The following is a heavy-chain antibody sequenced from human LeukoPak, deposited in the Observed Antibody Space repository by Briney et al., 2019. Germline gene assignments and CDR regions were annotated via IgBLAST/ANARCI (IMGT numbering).Heavy chain of an antibody. V-gene: IGHV3-21*01. CDR2: ISSISSYI. CDR3: ARDPSRGDGYNWHYYYYMDV. D-gene: IGHD5-24*01. J-gene: IGHJ6*03. Sequence: PGRSLRLSCAASGFTFSSYSMNWVRQAPGKGLEWVSSISSISSYIYYADAVKGRFTISRDNAKNSLYLQMNSLRAEDTAVYYCARDPSRGDGYNWHYYYYMDVWGKGTTVTVSS. CDR1: GFTFSSYS.